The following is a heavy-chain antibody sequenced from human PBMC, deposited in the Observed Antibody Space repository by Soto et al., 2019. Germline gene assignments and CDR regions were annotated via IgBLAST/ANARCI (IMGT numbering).Heavy chain of an antibody. D-gene: IGHD3-10*01. CDR3: VKNSGWFNT. CDR1: GFTFDTTD. V-gene: IGHV3-23*01. CDR2: IDGSGGIT. Sequence: QLLQSGGGLVQPGGSLTLSCAASGFTFDTTDMSWVRQAPGEGLEWVSTIDGSGGITYYADSVKGRFTISRDNSRNTVYLQMNSLRGDDTALYYCVKNSGWFNTWGQGALVTVFS. J-gene: IGHJ5*02.